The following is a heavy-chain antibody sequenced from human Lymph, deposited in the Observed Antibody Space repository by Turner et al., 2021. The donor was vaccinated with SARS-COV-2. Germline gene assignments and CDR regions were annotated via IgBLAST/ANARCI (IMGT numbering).Heavy chain of an antibody. D-gene: IGHD7-27*01. Sequence: QVQLVESGGGVVQPGRSLRLSCAASGFTFSIYGMHWVRQATGKGLEWVAVIWYDGTNKYYADSVKGRFTISRDNSKNTLYLQMNSLRGEDTAVYYCARGSGAGDYWGQGTLVTVSS. J-gene: IGHJ4*02. CDR1: GFTFSIYG. CDR2: IWYDGTNK. CDR3: ARGSGAGDY. V-gene: IGHV3-33*01.